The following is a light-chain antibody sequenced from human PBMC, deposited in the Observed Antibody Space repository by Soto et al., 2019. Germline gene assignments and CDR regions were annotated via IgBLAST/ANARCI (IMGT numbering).Light chain of an antibody. CDR3: SQYGSRSRS. V-gene: IGKV1-5*03. J-gene: IGKJ1*01. CDR2: KAS. Sequence: DIQMTQSPSTLSASVGDRVTITCRASQTFNGWLAWYQQKSGQAPHLLIYKASILGSGVPSRFSASGSGTESSLCISMPAPDKVAIYYSSQYGSRSRSFGQGTKVELK. CDR1: QTFNGW.